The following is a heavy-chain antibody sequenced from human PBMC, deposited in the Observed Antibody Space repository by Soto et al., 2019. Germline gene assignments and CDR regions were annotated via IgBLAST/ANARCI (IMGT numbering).Heavy chain of an antibody. J-gene: IGHJ4*02. CDR3: ALVDTIIVVVIRGEYHFNY. Sequence: SETLSLTCAAYGGSFNGYYWSWIRQPPGKGLEWIEEINHGGSTNYNQSLKSRVIISVDKSKNQLSLKLSSVTAADTAVYYCALVDTIIVVVIRGEYHFNYWGQGTLVTVSS. D-gene: IGHD3-22*01. CDR2: INHGGST. CDR1: GGSFNGYY. V-gene: IGHV4-34*01.